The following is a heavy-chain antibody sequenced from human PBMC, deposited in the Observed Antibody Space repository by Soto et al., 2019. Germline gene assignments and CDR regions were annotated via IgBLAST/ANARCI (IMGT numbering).Heavy chain of an antibody. V-gene: IGHV3-30*18. J-gene: IGHJ4*02. CDR2: ISSDGNDK. D-gene: IGHD3-10*01. CDR3: AKDSGRGSADYYFDY. Sequence: QVQLVESGGGVVQPGRSLRLSCAASGFTFNTYGMHWVRQAPGKGLERVAVISSDGNDKYHADSVNGRFTISRDNSKNTLFLQMNSLRAEDTAIYYCAKDSGRGSADYYFDYWGQGTLVTVSS. CDR1: GFTFNTYG.